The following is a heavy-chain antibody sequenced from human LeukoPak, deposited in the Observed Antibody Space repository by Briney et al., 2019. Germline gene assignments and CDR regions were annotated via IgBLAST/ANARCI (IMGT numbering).Heavy chain of an antibody. CDR1: GGSISGFH. Sequence: SETLSLTCTVSGGSISGFHWSWIRLPPGKGLEWIGNIYSSGSTNYNPSLNSRVTISVDTSKNQFSVKLSSVTAADTAVYYCARDTPVYGGNSHAFDIWGQGTMVTVSS. CDR2: IYSSGST. CDR3: ARDTPVYGGNSHAFDI. V-gene: IGHV4-59*01. D-gene: IGHD4-23*01. J-gene: IGHJ3*02.